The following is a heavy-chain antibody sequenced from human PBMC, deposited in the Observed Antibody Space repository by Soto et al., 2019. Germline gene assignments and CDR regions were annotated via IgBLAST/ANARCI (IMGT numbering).Heavy chain of an antibody. CDR2: ISSSSSYI. V-gene: IGHV3-21*01. D-gene: IGHD1-26*01. CDR1: GFTFSSYS. J-gene: IGHJ6*02. CDR3: ARDYLGGSYYYYGMDV. Sequence: PGGSLRLSCAASGFTFSSYSMNWVRQAPGKGLEWVSSISSSSSYIYYADSVKGRFTISRDNAKNSLYLQMNSLRAEDTAVYYCARDYLGGSYYYYGMDVWGQGTTVTVSS.